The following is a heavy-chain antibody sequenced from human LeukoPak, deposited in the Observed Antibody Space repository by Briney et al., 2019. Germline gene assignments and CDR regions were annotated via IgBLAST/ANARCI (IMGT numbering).Heavy chain of an antibody. V-gene: IGHV5-51*01. CDR2: VYPGDSDT. CDR1: GYSLTGYW. J-gene: IGHJ4*02. Sequence: GESLKISCQASGYSLTGYWIGWVRQMPGKGLEWMGVVYPGDSDTRYSPSFQGQVTFSADKSISTAYLQWSSLKASDTAIYYCALHPAQGSGSLDYWGQGTLVTVSS. D-gene: IGHD3-10*01. CDR3: ALHPAQGSGSLDY.